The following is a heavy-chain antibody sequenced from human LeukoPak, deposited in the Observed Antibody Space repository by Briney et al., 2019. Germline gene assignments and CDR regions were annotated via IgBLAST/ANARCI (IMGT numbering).Heavy chain of an antibody. V-gene: IGHV3-73*01. CDR3: TRRVAYYYGMDV. J-gene: IGHJ6*02. CDR1: GFTFSGSA. CDR2: IRSKANSYAT. D-gene: IGHD2-15*01. Sequence: SGGSLKLSCAASGFTFSGSAMHWVRQASGKGXXXXXXIRSKANSYATAYAASVKGRFTISRDDSKNTAYLQMNSLKTEDTAVYYCTRRVAYYYGMDVWGQGTTVTVSS.